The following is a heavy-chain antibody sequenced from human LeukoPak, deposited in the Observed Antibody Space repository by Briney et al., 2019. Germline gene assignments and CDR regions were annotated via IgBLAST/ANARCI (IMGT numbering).Heavy chain of an antibody. CDR2: ISSSGRTI. CDR3: ARGYCHGGSCYSGDGFDM. J-gene: IGHJ3*02. V-gene: IGHV3-48*02. Sequence: GGSLRLSCAASGFTFSSNSMNWVRQAPGKGLEWVSYISSSGRTIYYADSVKGRFTISRDNAKNSLYLQMNSLRDEDTALYYCARGYCHGGSCYSGDGFDMWGQGTMVTVSS. CDR1: GFTFSSNS. D-gene: IGHD2-15*01.